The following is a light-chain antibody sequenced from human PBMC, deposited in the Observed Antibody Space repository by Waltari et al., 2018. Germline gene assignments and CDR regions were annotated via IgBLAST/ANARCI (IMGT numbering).Light chain of an antibody. CDR1: QSLTKRY. Sequence: VLTHSPGTLSLSPVERLTLSCRASQSLTKRYLAWYQQKPGQAPRLLIYGASSRAAGIPDRFSGSGSGTDFTLTISRLEPEDFAVYYCQQYGSSILYTFGQGTKLEIK. J-gene: IGKJ2*01. V-gene: IGKV3-20*01. CDR3: QQYGSSILYT. CDR2: GAS.